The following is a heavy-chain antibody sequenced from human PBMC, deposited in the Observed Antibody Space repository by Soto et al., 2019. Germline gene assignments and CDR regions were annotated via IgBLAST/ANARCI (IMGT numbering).Heavy chain of an antibody. V-gene: IGHV3-7*03. CDR1: GFSFSSYW. Sequence: PGGSLRLSCAASGFSFSSYWMSWVRQASGKGLEWVANIKQDGSEKYYVDSVKGRFTLSRDNAKNSLHLQMSSLRHEDTAIYFCARVAYGNGWIFDYWGQGTLVTVSS. CDR3: ARVAYGNGWIFDY. CDR2: IKQDGSEK. D-gene: IGHD6-19*01. J-gene: IGHJ4*01.